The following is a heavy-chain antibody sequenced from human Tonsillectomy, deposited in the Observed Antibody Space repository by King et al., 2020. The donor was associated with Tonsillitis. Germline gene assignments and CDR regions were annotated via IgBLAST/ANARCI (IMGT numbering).Heavy chain of an antibody. J-gene: IGHJ4*02. CDR3: ARDRRYSSGWYFDY. Sequence: VQLVESGGGLIQPGGSLRLSCAASGFTVSSNYMSWVRQAPGKGLEWVSVIYSGGSTYYADSVKGRFTISRDNSKNTLYLQMNSLRAEDTAVYYCARDRRYSSGWYFDYWGQGTLVTVSS. CDR2: IYSGGST. CDR1: GFTVSSNY. D-gene: IGHD6-19*01. V-gene: IGHV3-53*01.